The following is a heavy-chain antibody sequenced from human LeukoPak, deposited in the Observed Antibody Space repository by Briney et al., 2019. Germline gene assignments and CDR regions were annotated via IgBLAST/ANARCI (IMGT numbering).Heavy chain of an antibody. CDR1: GYTFTTYG. D-gene: IGHD6-19*01. CDR3: ARESSSGWFGHY. Sequence: ASVKVSCKASGYTFTTYGISWVRQAPGQGLEWMGWISTYTGDTNYAQKLQGRVTTTTDTSTSTAYMELRSLRSDDTAVYYCARESSSGWFGHYWGQGTLVTVSS. CDR2: ISTYTGDT. V-gene: IGHV1-18*01. J-gene: IGHJ4*02.